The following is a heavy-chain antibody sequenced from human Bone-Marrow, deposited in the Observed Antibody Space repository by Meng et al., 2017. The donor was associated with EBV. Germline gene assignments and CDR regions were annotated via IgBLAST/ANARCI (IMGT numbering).Heavy chain of an antibody. CDR2: IYWDEDK. Sequence: QITLKESCPTLVKPTQTLTPTFTFPGFSPNTSGAGAGWIRQPPGKALEWLALIYWDEDKRYSPSLKSRLTITKDSSKEQVVLTMTNMDPVDTATYYCAHRPDRRFTWFDPWGQGTLVTVSS. D-gene: IGHD3-10*01. CDR3: AHRPDRRFTWFDP. CDR1: GFSPNTSGAG. J-gene: IGHJ5*02. V-gene: IGHV2-5*02.